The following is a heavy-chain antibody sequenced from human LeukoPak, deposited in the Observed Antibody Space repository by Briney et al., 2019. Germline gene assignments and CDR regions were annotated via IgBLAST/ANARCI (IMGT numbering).Heavy chain of an antibody. Sequence: SETLSLTCTVSGGSISSYYWSWIRQPPGKGLEWIGYIYYSGSTNYNPSLKSRVTISVDTSKNQFSLKLSSVTAADTAVYYCAIFQIAARPSGWFDPWGQGTLVTVSS. CDR1: GGSISSYY. CDR3: AIFQIAARPSGWFDP. V-gene: IGHV4-59*08. J-gene: IGHJ5*02. D-gene: IGHD6-6*01. CDR2: IYYSGST.